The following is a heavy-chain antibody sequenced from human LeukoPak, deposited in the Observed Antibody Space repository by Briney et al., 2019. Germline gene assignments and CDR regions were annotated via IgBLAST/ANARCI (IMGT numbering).Heavy chain of an antibody. D-gene: IGHD2-2*01. V-gene: IGHV5-51*01. CDR2: IYPGDSDT. CDR1: GYSFTNYW. CDR3: AVQLNFHY. Sequence: GESLKISCKGSGYSFTNYWIGWVRQMPGKGLEWMGIIYPGDSDTRYSPSFQGQVTMSADKSISTAYLHWSSLKASDTAMYYCAVQLNFHYLGQGTLLTVSS. J-gene: IGHJ4*02.